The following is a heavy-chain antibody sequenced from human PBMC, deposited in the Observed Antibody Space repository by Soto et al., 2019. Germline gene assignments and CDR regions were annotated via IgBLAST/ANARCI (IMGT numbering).Heavy chain of an antibody. CDR2: INHVGGT. Sequence: SETLSLTCAVYGGFLSESYWTWIRQPPGKGLEWIGEINHVGGTNYNPSLKSRVTMSVDTSQNQFSLRLISVTAADTAMYFCVRIRYQLPSSVLWLDPWGPGSLVTVSS. CDR1: GGFLSESY. CDR3: VRIRYQLPSSVLWLDP. V-gene: IGHV4-34*01. D-gene: IGHD3-16*01. J-gene: IGHJ5*02.